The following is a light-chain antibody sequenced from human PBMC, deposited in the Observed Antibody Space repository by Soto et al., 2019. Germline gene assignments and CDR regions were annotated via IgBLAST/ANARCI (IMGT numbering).Light chain of an antibody. CDR1: QSLSRTY. CDR2: GAS. Sequence: EIVLTQSPGTLSLSPGERATLSCRASQSLSRTYLAWYQQKPGQAPRLLIYGASGRATGIPDRFSGSGSGTDFTLTISSLEPEDFAVYYCQQYGNSPITFGQGTRLEIK. V-gene: IGKV3-20*01. J-gene: IGKJ5*01. CDR3: QQYGNSPIT.